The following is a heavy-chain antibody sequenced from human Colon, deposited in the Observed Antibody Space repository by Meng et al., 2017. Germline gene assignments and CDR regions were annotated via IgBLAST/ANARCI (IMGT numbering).Heavy chain of an antibody. Sequence: QVRLVQAGDEVKKPGASVKVFRKASGYTFTAYDISWVRQATGQGPEWLGWVTPKSGSTVYAPKFQGRVTMTRNTSISTAYLELTNLRSEDTAMYYCATIRGFLYGYSDDWGQGTLVTVSS. D-gene: IGHD3-10*01. CDR3: ATIRGFLYGYSDD. V-gene: IGHV1-8*02. J-gene: IGHJ4*02. CDR2: VTPKSGST. CDR1: GYTFTAYD.